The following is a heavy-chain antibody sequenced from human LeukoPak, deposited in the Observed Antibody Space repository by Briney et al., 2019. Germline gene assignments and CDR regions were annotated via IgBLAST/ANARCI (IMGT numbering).Heavy chain of an antibody. CDR1: GYSFTSYW. V-gene: IGHV5-51*01. CDR2: IYPGDSDT. CDR3: ARCYCSSTSCYAPFDAFDI. J-gene: IGHJ3*02. Sequence: GESLKISCEGSGYSFTSYWIGWVRQMPGKGLEWMGIIYPGDSDTRYSPSFQGQVTISADKSISTAYLQWSSLKASDTAMYYCARCYCSSTSCYAPFDAFDIWGQGTMVTVSS. D-gene: IGHD2-2*01.